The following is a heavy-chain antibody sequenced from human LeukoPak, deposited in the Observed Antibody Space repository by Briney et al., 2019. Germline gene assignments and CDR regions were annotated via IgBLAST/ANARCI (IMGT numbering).Heavy chain of an antibody. CDR3: ARGSAAGTLWTFYYYYYGMDA. CDR1: GYTFTSYY. Sequence: GASVKVSCKASGYTFTSYYMHWVRQAPGQGLEWMGIINPSGGSTSYAQKFQGRVTMTRDTSTSTVYMELSSLRSEDTAVYYCARGSAAGTLWTFYYYYYGMDAWGQGTTVTVSS. V-gene: IGHV1-46*01. CDR2: INPSGGST. D-gene: IGHD6-13*01. J-gene: IGHJ6*02.